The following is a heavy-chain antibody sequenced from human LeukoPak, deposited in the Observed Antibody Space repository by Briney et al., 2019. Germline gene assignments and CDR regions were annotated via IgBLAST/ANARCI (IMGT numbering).Heavy chain of an antibody. J-gene: IGHJ3*02. CDR2: IYYSGST. V-gene: IGHV4-39*07. CDR3: AREGPGVVVIAGNAFDI. CDR1: GGSISSSSYY. D-gene: IGHD2-21*01. Sequence: SETLSLTCTVSGGSISSSSYYWGWIRQPPGKGLEWIGSIYYSGSTNYNPSLKSRVTISVDTSKNQFSLKLSSVTAADTAVYYCAREGPGVVVIAGNAFDIWGQGTMVTVSS.